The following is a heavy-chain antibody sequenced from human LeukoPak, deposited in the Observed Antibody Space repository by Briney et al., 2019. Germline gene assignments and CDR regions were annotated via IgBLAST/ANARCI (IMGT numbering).Heavy chain of an antibody. CDR3: ARDREFTYYYDSSGFFDY. J-gene: IGHJ4*02. V-gene: IGHV3-30*03. Sequence: PGGSLRLSCAASGFTFSSYGMHWVRQAPGKGLEWVAVISYDGSNKYYADSVKGRFTISRDNSKNTLYLQMNSLRAEDTAVYYCARDREFTYYYDSSGFFDYWGQGTLVTVSS. CDR1: GFTFSSYG. CDR2: ISYDGSNK. D-gene: IGHD3-22*01.